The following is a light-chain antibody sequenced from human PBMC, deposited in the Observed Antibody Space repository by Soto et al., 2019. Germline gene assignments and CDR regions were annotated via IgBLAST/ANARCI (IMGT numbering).Light chain of an antibody. CDR1: SSDVGAYNY. J-gene: IGLJ2*01. Sequence: QSALTQPASVSGSPGQSITISCTGTSSDVGAYNYVSWYQQHPGKAPKVIIYDVNNRPSGVSNRFSGSKSGNTASLTISGLQAEDEADYYCNSYTRSSTFPFGGGTKVTVL. CDR3: NSYTRSSTFP. V-gene: IGLV2-14*01. CDR2: DVN.